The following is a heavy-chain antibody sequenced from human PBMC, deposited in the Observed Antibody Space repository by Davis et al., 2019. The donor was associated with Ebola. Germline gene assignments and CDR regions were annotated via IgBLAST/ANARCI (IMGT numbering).Heavy chain of an antibody. CDR3: ASLRRTITGMDDGFDI. V-gene: IGHV5-51*01. CDR2: IYPGDSDT. D-gene: IGHD2-8*02. CDR1: GYSFNKYW. J-gene: IGHJ3*02. Sequence: GESLKISCKASGYSFNKYWIGWVRQMPGKGLEWMGIIYPGDSDTRYSPSFRGQVTISADKSIKTAFLQWSSLKASDTALYYCASLRRTITGMDDGFDIWGQGTMVTVSP.